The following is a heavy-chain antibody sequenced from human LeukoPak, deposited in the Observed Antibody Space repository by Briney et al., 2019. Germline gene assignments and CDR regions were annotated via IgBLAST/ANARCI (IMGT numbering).Heavy chain of an antibody. CDR3: ARYGPRGYSSGWYIGSYFDY. Sequence: SETLSLTCAVYGGSFSGYYWSWIRQPPGKGLEWIGEINHSGSTNYSPSLKSRVTISVDTSKNQFSLKLSSVTAADTAVYYCARYGPRGYSSGWYIGSYFDYWGQGTLVTVSS. V-gene: IGHV4-34*01. D-gene: IGHD6-19*01. CDR1: GGSFSGYY. CDR2: INHSGST. J-gene: IGHJ4*02.